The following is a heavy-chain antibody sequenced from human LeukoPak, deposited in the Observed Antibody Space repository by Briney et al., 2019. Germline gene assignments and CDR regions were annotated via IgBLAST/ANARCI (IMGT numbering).Heavy chain of an antibody. CDR1: GGSISSYY. CDR2: IYYSGST. V-gene: IGHV4-59*01. Sequence: SETLSLTCTVSGGSISSYYWSWIRQPPGKGLEWIGYIYYSGSTNYNPSLKSRVTISVDTSKNQFSLKLSSVTAADTAVYYCARELTTGNYYDSSGYTHYYYYMDVWGKGTTVTVSS. D-gene: IGHD3-22*01. J-gene: IGHJ6*03. CDR3: ARELTTGNYYDSSGYTHYYYYMDV.